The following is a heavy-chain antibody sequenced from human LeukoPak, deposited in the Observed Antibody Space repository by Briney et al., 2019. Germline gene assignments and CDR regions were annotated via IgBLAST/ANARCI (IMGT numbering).Heavy chain of an antibody. V-gene: IGHV1-18*01. CDR3: ARDAPYSGSYWVRAFDI. Sequence: ASVKVSCKASGYTFTSYGISWVRQAPGQGLEWMGWISAYNGNTNYAQKLQGRVTMTTDTSTSTAYMELRSLRSDDTAVYYCARDAPYSGSYWVRAFDIWGQGTMVTVSS. D-gene: IGHD1-26*01. J-gene: IGHJ3*02. CDR2: ISAYNGNT. CDR1: GYTFTSYG.